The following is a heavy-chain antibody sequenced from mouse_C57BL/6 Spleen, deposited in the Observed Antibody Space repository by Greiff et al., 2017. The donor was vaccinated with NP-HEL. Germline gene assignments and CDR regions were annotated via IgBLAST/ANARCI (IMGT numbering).Heavy chain of an antibody. CDR2: ISSGSSTI. D-gene: IGHD4-1*01. J-gene: IGHJ2*01. Sequence: EVQVVESGGGLVKPGGSLKLSCAASGFTFSDYGMHWVRQAPEKGLEWVAYISSGSSTIYYADTVKGRFTISRDNAKNTLFLQMTSLRSEDTAMYYCARLSLTLTLDYWGQGTTLTVSS. V-gene: IGHV5-17*01. CDR3: ARLSLTLTLDY. CDR1: GFTFSDYG.